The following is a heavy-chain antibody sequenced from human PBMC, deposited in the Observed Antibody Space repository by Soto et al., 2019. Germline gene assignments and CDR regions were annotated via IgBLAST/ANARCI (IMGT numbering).Heavy chain of an antibody. Sequence: ASVKVSRKASGYTFTSYDINWVRQATGQGLEWMGWMNPNSGNTGYAQKFQGRVTMTRNTSISTAYMELSSLRSEDTAVYYCARGAWGRFLEWLTQQYYFDYWGQGTLVTVSS. V-gene: IGHV1-8*01. J-gene: IGHJ4*02. CDR1: GYTFTSYD. CDR3: ARGAWGRFLEWLTQQYYFDY. CDR2: MNPNSGNT. D-gene: IGHD3-3*01.